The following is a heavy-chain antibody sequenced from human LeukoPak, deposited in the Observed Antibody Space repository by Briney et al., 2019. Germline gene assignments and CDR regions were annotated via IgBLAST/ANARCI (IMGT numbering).Heavy chain of an antibody. J-gene: IGHJ6*02. V-gene: IGHV1-3*01. CDR2: INAGNGNT. Sequence: ASVKVSCKASGYIFTNYAIHWVRQAPGQRLEWMGWINAGNGNTKYSQKFQGRVTITRDTSASTAYMELSSLRSEDTAVYYCVRDVYLYYGMDVWGQGTTVTVSS. CDR1: GYIFTNYA. CDR3: VRDVYLYYGMDV. D-gene: IGHD1-20*01.